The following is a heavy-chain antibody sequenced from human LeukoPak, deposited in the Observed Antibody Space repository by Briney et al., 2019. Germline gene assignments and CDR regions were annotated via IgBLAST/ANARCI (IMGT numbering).Heavy chain of an antibody. J-gene: IGHJ4*02. Sequence: GGSLRLSCAASRFSFSSYGMHWVRQAPGKGLDWVAFIRYDGSEAYYADSVRGRFTISRKNSKNMLFLQMNSLRPEDTAVYYCAKVIWTCIIGHWGQGTLVTVTS. CDR2: IRYDGSEA. V-gene: IGHV3-30*02. CDR3: AKVIWTCIIGH. D-gene: IGHD3-3*02. CDR1: RFSFSSYG.